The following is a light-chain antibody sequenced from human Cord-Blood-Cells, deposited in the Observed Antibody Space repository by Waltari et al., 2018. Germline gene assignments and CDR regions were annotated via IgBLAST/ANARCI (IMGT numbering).Light chain of an antibody. CDR3: SSYTSSSTWV. CDR2: DVS. V-gene: IGLV2-14*01. J-gene: IGLJ3*02. CDR1: SSDVGGYNY. Sequence: QSALTQPASVSGSPGHSITISCTGTSSDVGGYNYVSWYQQHPGKAPTLMIYDVSKRPSGVSNRFSGSKSGNTASLTISGLQAEDEADYYCSSYTSSSTWVFGGGTKLTVL.